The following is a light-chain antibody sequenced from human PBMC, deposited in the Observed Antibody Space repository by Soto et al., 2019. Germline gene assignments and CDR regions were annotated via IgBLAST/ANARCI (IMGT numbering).Light chain of an antibody. CDR1: QSISTW. CDR3: QQYSNYWT. V-gene: IGKV1-5*03. Sequence: DTQMTQSPSTLSASVGDRVTIACRASQSISTWLAWYQQKPGKAPKLLIYKESSLESGVPSRFSGSGSGTQCTLTISSLQPDDFANYYCQQYSNYWTVGQGTTVQIK. CDR2: KES. J-gene: IGKJ1*01.